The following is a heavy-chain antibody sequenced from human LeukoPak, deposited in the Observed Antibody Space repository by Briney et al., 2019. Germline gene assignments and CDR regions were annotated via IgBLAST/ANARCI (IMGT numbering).Heavy chain of an antibody. V-gene: IGHV3-23*01. CDR3: ASCTTVNIYYYYYYMDV. D-gene: IGHD4-17*01. CDR1: GFTFSSYA. CDR2: ISGSGGST. Sequence: RPGGSLRLSCAASGFTFSSYAMSWVRQAPGKGLEWVSAISGSGGSTYYADSVKGRFTISRDNSKNTLYLQMNSLRAEDTAVYYCASCTTVNIYYYYYYMDVWGKGTTVTVSS. J-gene: IGHJ6*03.